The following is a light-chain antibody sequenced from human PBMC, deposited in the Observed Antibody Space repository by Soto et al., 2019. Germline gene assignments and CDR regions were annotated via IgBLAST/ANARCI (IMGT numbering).Light chain of an antibody. J-gene: IGKJ1*01. CDR3: QQYRSWPRT. CDR2: GAS. Sequence: EIVLTQSPATLSVSPGERVTLSCRASQSVDINLAWYQQKPGQPPRLLIYGASTRATDMSGTFSGRGSGTEFTLTISSLRPEDFAVYYCQQYRSWPRTFGQGTEVEMK. CDR1: QSVDIN. V-gene: IGKV3-15*01.